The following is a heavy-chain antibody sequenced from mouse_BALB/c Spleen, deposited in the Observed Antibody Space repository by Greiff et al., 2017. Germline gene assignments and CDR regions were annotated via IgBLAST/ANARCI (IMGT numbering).Heavy chain of an antibody. V-gene: IGHV5-12-1*01. J-gene: IGHJ2*01. CDR2: ISSGCGST. CDR3: AIHGPYYFDY. Sequence: EVKLVESGGGLVKPGGSLKLSCAASGFAFSSYDMSWVRQTPEQRLEWVAYISSGCGSTYYPDTVKGRFTISRDNTKNTLYLQMRSLKSEDTAMYYCAIHGPYYFDYWGQGTTLTVSS. CDR1: GFAFSSYD.